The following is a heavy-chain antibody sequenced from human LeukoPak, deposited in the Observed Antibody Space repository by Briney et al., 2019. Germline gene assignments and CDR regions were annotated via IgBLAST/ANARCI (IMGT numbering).Heavy chain of an antibody. CDR3: AREEGLGQQLAL. Sequence: PSETLSLTCSVSGASISNYYWTWIRQPAGKGLEWIGRIYTSGSTDYYPSLKSRVTMSVDMSKNEVSLKLTSVTAADTAVYYCAREEGLGQQLALWGQGTLVTVSS. V-gene: IGHV4-4*07. CDR2: IYTSGST. D-gene: IGHD6-13*01. J-gene: IGHJ1*01. CDR1: GASISNYY.